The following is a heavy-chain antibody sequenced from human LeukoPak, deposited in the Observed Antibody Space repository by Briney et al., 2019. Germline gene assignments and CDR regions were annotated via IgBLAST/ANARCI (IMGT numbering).Heavy chain of an antibody. D-gene: IGHD2-2*02. V-gene: IGHV3-48*01. CDR1: GFTFSTYV. J-gene: IGHJ4*02. Sequence: GRSLRLSCAASGFTFSTYVMNWVRQAPGKGLEWVSYISSSSSTIYYADSVKGRFTISRDNAKNSLYLQMNSLRAEDTAVYYCARGYCSGNSCHTTFDYWGQGTLVTVSS. CDR2: ISSSSSTI. CDR3: ARGYCSGNSCHTTFDY.